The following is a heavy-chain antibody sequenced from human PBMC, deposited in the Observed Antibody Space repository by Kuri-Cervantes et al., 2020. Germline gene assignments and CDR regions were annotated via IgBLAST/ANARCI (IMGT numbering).Heavy chain of an antibody. CDR2: MNPNSGGT. CDR1: GYTFTSYD. CDR3: ARSYDSSGLALDY. V-gene: IGHV1-2*02. D-gene: IGHD3-22*01. J-gene: IGHJ4*02. Sequence: ASVKVSCKASGYTFTSYDINWVRQATGQGLEWMGWMNPNSGGTNYAQKFQGRVTMTRDTSISTAYMELSRLRSDDTAVYYCARSYDSSGLALDYWGQGTLVTVSS.